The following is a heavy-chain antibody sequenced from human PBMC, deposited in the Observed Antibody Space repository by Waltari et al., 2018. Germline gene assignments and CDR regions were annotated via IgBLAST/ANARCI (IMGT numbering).Heavy chain of an antibody. V-gene: IGHV3-30*07. CDR1: GFTFSFLA. D-gene: IGHD5-18*01. J-gene: IGHJ4*02. CDR3: ARDGPLQIQSWYSFDY. Sequence: QVQLVESGGGVVHPGRSLRLSCEASGFTFSFLAMHWVRQAPGQRQEWVAGISYDGSDEYYADSVRGRFTSSRDDSKDTVNLQMNSLRPEDTAVYYCARDGPLQIQSWYSFDYWGQGTLVTVSS. CDR2: ISYDGSDE.